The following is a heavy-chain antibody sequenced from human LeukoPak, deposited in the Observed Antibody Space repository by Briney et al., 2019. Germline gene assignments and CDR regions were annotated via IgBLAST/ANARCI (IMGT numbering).Heavy chain of an antibody. D-gene: IGHD6-13*01. CDR3: ARGGEQQLVRYYFDY. J-gene: IGHJ4*02. Sequence: ASVKVSCKTSGYTFTSYAMHWVRQAPGQRLEWMGWINAGNGNTKYSQKFQGRVTITRDTSASTAYMELSSLRSEDTAVYYCARGGEQQLVRYYFDYWGQGTLVTVSS. V-gene: IGHV1-3*01. CDR2: INAGNGNT. CDR1: GYTFTSYA.